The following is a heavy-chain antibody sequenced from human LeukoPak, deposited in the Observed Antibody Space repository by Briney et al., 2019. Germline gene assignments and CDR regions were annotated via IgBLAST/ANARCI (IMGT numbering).Heavy chain of an antibody. CDR2: IYDSGSS. V-gene: IGHV4-59*01. CDR1: GGSISGYY. CDR3: ARDLDGDLDY. J-gene: IGHJ4*02. Sequence: SETLSLTCSVSGGSISGYYWGWIRQPPGKGLEWIAYIYDSGSSNYNPSLKSRVTISVDTSEYQFSLKLSSVTAADTAVYYCARDLDGDLDYWGQGTLVTVSS. D-gene: IGHD4-17*01.